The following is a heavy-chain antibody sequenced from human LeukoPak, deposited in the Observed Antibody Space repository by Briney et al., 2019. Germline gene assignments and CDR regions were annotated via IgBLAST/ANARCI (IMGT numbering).Heavy chain of an antibody. Sequence: GDSLKISCKGSAFSFTSYWSAWVRQMPGKGLEWMGIIYPGDSGTRYSPSFQGQVTMSADKSITTAYLQWSSLKASDTAIYYCARRRYCNSTSCYEGAFDIWGQGTMVTVSS. CDR1: AFSFTSYW. CDR2: IYPGDSGT. D-gene: IGHD2-2*01. CDR3: ARRRYCNSTSCYEGAFDI. J-gene: IGHJ3*02. V-gene: IGHV5-51*01.